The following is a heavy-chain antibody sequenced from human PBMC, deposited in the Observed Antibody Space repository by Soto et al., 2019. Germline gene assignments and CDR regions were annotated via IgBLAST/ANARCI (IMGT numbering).Heavy chain of an antibody. V-gene: IGHV4-31*03. J-gene: IGHJ4*02. D-gene: IGHD6-19*01. Sequence: PSETLSLTCSASGAPITRDHYYWSWIRHLPGKGLERIGSIYDSGTTKFNPSLTSRLALSVDTSKNQFSLKLSSVTAADAAVYYCALALGPTTGLDYWGPGILVTVSS. CDR3: ALALGPTTGLDY. CDR2: IYDSGTT. CDR1: GAPITRDHYY.